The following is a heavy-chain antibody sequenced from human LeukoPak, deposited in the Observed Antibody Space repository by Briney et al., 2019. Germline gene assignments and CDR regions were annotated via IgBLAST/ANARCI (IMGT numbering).Heavy chain of an antibody. V-gene: IGHV4-59*01. J-gene: IGHJ6*02. Sequence: PSETLSLTCNVSGGSISSYYWSWIRQPPGKGLEWIGYIYYSGSTNYNLSLKSRVTISVDTSKNQFSLRLSSVTAADTAVYYCARNDPFTISLRDYHGMDVWGQGTTVTVSS. CDR3: ARNDPFTISLRDYHGMDV. D-gene: IGHD3-3*01. CDR2: IYYSGST. CDR1: GGSISSYY.